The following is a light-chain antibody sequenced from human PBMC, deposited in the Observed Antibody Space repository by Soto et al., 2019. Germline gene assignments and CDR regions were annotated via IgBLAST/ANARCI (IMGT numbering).Light chain of an antibody. J-gene: IGKJ1*01. V-gene: IGKV1-5*01. CDR2: DAS. Sequence: DIQMTQSPSTLSASIGDRVTITCRASQNISDWIAWYQQKPEKAPNFLIYDASTLDSGVPSRFSGSGFGTEFSLTLRSLQPDDFGSYYCQHMRTFGQVTKVDIK. CDR1: QNISDW. CDR3: QHMRT.